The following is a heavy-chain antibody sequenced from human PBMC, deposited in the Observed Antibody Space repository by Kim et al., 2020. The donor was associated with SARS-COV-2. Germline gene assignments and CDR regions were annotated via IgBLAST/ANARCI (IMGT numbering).Heavy chain of an antibody. CDR2: ISYDGSNK. V-gene: IGHV3-33*05. CDR3: ARDVGYGSGSYDGFDY. CDR1: GFTFSSYG. Sequence: GGSLRLSCAASGFTFSSYGMHWVRQAPGKGLEWVAVISYDGSNKYYADSVKGRFTISRDNSKNTLYLQMNSLRAEDTAVYYCARDVGYGSGSYDGFDYWGQGTLVTVSS. J-gene: IGHJ4*02. D-gene: IGHD3-10*01.